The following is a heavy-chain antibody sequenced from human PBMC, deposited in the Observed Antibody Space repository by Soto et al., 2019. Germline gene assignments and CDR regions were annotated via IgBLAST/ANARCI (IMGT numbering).Heavy chain of an antibody. D-gene: IGHD7-27*01. V-gene: IGHV4-34*01. Sequence: QVQLQQWGAGLLKPSETLSLTCAVYGGSFSGYYWNWIRQPPGKGLEWIGEINHRGSTNYNPSLKSRVIISVDTSKNQFSLKLSSVTAADTAVYYCARGWGRIFDYWGQGTLVTVSS. CDR1: GGSFSGYY. J-gene: IGHJ4*02. CDR3: ARGWGRIFDY. CDR2: INHRGST.